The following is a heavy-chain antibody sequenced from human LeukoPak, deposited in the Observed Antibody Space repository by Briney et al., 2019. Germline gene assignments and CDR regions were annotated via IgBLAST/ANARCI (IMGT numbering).Heavy chain of an antibody. J-gene: IGHJ4*02. CDR1: GFTFSSYW. CDR2: IKQDGSEK. CDR3: ARAHYDFWSGYYNY. V-gene: IGHV3-7*01. D-gene: IGHD3-3*01. Sequence: GGSLRLSCAASGFTFSSYWMSWVRQAPGKGLEGLANIKQDGSEKYYVDSVKGRFTISRDNAKNSLYLQMNSLRAEDTAVYYCARAHYDFWSGYYNYWGQGTLVTVSS.